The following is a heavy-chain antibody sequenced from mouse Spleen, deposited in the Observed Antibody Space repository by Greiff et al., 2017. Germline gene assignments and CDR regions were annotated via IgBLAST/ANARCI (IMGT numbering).Heavy chain of an antibody. D-gene: IGHD1-2*01. CDR3: TRRGIHYYGYGYFDV. CDR2: INPSNGGT. CDR1: GYTFTSYY. Sequence: VKLQESGAELVKPGASVKLSCKASGYTFTSYYMYWVKQRPGQGLEWIGEINPSNGGTNFNEKFKSKATLTVDKSSSTAYMQLSSLTSEDSAVYYCTRRGIHYYGYGYFDVWGAGTTVTVSS. J-gene: IGHJ1*01. V-gene: IGHV1S81*02.